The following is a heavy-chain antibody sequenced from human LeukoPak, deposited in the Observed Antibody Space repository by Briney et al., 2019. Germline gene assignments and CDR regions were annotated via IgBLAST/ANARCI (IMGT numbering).Heavy chain of an antibody. D-gene: IGHD3-22*01. V-gene: IGHV3-74*01. CDR1: GFTFSSYW. CDR2: INSDGSST. CDR3: ARVDYYDSSGLPFDY. J-gene: IGHJ4*02. Sequence: GGSLRLSCAASGFTFSSYWMHWVRQAPGKGLVWVSRINSDGSSTSYADSVKGRFTISRDNAKNTLYLQMNSLRAEDTAVYYCARVDYYDSSGLPFDYWGQGTLVTVST.